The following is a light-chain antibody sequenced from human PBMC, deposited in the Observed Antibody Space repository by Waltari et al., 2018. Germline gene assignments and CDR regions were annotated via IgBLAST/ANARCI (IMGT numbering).Light chain of an antibody. V-gene: IGLV1-44*01. J-gene: IGLJ2*01. CDR3: ASWDDSLNGPV. CDR2: TND. CDR1: SSNIGSNT. Sequence: QSVLTQPPSASGTPGQRVTIPCSGGSSNIGSNTVNWYQHLPGTAPPLLIYTNDQRPSGVPDRFSGSKSGTSASLAISELQSEDEADYYCASWDDSLNGPVFGGGTKLTVL.